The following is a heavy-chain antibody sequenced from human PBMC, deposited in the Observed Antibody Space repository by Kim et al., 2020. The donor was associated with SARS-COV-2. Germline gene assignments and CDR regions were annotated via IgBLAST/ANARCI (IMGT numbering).Heavy chain of an antibody. Sequence: LKSRVTISVDMSKNQFSLKLSSVTAADTAVYYCARLYYDFWSGYSYYFDYWGQGTLVTVSS. CDR3: ARLYYDFWSGYSYYFDY. V-gene: IGHV4-39*01. D-gene: IGHD3-3*01. J-gene: IGHJ4*02.